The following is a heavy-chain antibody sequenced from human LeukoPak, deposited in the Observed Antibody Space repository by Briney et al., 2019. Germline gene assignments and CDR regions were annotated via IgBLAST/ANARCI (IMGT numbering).Heavy chain of an antibody. CDR1: GGSFSGYY. V-gene: IGHV4-34*01. CDR3: AKTGNGYGYDFDH. D-gene: IGHD5-18*01. CDR2: INHSGST. Sequence: SETLSLTCAVYGGSFSGYYWSWIRQPPGKGLEWIGEINHSGSTNYNPSLKSRVTISVDTSKNQFSLKLSSVTAADTAVYYCAKTGNGYGYDFDHWGQGTLVTVSS. J-gene: IGHJ4*02.